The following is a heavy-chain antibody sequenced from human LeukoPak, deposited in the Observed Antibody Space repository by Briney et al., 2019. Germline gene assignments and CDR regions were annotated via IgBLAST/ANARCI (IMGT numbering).Heavy chain of an antibody. CDR1: GGSISSYY. CDR2: IYYSGST. Sequence: PSETLSLTCTVSGGSISSYYWSWIRQPPGKGLEWIGFIYYSGSTYYNPSLKSRVTISVDTSKNQFSLKLSSVTAADTAVYYCARAGGGGAFDIWGQGTMVTVSS. CDR3: ARAGGGGAFDI. V-gene: IGHV4-59*08. D-gene: IGHD4-23*01. J-gene: IGHJ3*02.